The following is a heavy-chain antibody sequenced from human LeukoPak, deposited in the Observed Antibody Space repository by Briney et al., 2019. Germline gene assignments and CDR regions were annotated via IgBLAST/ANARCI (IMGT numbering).Heavy chain of an antibody. CDR1: GYTFTSYG. V-gene: IGHV1-18*01. CDR2: ISAYNGNA. Sequence: ASVKVSCKASGYTFTSYGISWVRQAPGQGLECMGWISAYNGNANYAQKLQGRVTMTTDTSTSTAYMELRSLRSDDTAVYYCVRVHRGVGSNWLDPWGQGTLVTVSS. CDR3: VRVHRGVGSNWLDP. J-gene: IGHJ5*02. D-gene: IGHD3-10*01.